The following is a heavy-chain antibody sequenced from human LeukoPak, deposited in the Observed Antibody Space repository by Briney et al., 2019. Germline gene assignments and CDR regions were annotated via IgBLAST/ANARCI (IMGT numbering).Heavy chain of an antibody. CDR1: GFTFSSYE. CDR2: ISSSGSTI. CDR3: ARDCGGGSCYGPYDAFDI. Sequence: QTGGPLRLSCAASGFTFSSYEMNWVRQAPGKGLEWVSYISSSGSTIYYADSVKGRFTISRDNAKNSLYLQMNSLRAEDTAVYYCARDCGGGSCYGPYDAFDIWGQGTMVTVSS. D-gene: IGHD2-15*01. V-gene: IGHV3-48*03. J-gene: IGHJ3*02.